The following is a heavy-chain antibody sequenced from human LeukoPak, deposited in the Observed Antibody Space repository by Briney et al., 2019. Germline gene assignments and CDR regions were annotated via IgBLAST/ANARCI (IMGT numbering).Heavy chain of an antibody. J-gene: IGHJ4*02. CDR2: ISNSGGRT. Sequence: GGSLRLSCAASGFTFSSYAMSWVRQAPGKGLEWVSSISNSGGRTFYTDSVKGRFTISRDNSKNTLYLQMNSLRAEDTAVYYCAAKGAGTPPYWGQGTLVTVSS. CDR3: AAKGAGTPPY. D-gene: IGHD1-7*01. V-gene: IGHV3-23*01. CDR1: GFTFSSYA.